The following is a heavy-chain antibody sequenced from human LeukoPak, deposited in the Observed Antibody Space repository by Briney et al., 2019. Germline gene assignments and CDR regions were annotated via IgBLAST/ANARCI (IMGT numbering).Heavy chain of an antibody. D-gene: IGHD3-9*01. CDR1: GGSISSYY. V-gene: IGHV4-4*07. CDR2: IYTSGST. CDR3: ARGLTGYPTYYYYYYGMDV. J-gene: IGHJ6*02. Sequence: SETLSLTCTVSGGSISSYYWRWIRQPAAKGLEWIGRIYTSGSTNYNPSLKSRVTMSVDTSKNQFSLKLSSVTAADTAVYYCARGLTGYPTYYYYYYGMDVWGQGTTVTVSS.